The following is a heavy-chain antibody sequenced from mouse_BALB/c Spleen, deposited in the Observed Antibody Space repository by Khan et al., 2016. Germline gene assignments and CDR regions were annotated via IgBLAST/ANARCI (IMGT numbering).Heavy chain of an antibody. CDR2: ISYDGSN. V-gene: IGHV3-6*02. Sequence: EVQLQESGPGLVKPSQSLSLTCSVTGYSITSGYYWNWIRQFPGNKLEWMGYISYDGSNNYNPTFKNRFSITRDTSRNQFFLKLNSVTTEDTATSCCARWDFGSRRYYFDYWGQGTTLTVSS. D-gene: IGHD1-1*01. CDR1: GYSITSGYY. CDR3: ARWDFGSRRYYFDY. J-gene: IGHJ2*01.